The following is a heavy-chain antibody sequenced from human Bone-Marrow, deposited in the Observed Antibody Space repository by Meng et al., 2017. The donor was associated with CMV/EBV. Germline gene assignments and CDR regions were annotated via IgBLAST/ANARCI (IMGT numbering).Heavy chain of an antibody. CDR3: IRDSDGFDF. J-gene: IGHJ4*02. D-gene: IGHD5-24*01. CDR1: GFTFSGHW. CDR2: VTYDGSGT. V-gene: IGHV3-74*01. Sequence: RLACVASGFTFSGHWIHWVRQAPGKGLVWVSGVTYDGSGTFYADSVKGRFTISRDNAKNTLYLQMNSLRVEDSAVYYCIRDSDGFDFWGQGTLVTVSS.